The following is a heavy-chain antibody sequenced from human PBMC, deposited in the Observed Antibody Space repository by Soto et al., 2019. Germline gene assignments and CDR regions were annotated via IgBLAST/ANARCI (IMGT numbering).Heavy chain of an antibody. J-gene: IGHJ6*02. Sequence: QVHLVQSGAEVKKPGASVKVSCKASGYTFTNYDINWVRQAPGQGLEWMGWISTYTGNTNYAQKLQGRVTMTTDTATSNAYMELRSLRSDDPAVYYCARGYYYGSGRPTPGGMDVWGQGTTVTVSS. D-gene: IGHD3-10*01. CDR3: ARGYYYGSGRPTPGGMDV. CDR1: GYTFTNYD. V-gene: IGHV1-18*01. CDR2: ISTYTGNT.